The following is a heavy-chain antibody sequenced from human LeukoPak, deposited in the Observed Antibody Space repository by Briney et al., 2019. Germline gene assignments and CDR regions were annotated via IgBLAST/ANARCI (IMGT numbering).Heavy chain of an antibody. V-gene: IGHV3-30*02. Sequence: GGSLRLSCATSGFTFSNYGMHWVRQAPGKGLEWVAFIRFDGSTKYYADSVKGRFTISRDNSKNTLYLLMNSLRVEDTAVYYCAKATAVGLGVIDYWGQGTLVTVSS. CDR2: IRFDGSTK. J-gene: IGHJ4*02. CDR1: GFTFSNYG. D-gene: IGHD6-13*01. CDR3: AKATAVGLGVIDY.